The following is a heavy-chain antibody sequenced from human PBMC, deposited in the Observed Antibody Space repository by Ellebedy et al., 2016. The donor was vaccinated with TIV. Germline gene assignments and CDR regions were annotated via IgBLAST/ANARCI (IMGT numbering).Heavy chain of an antibody. CDR3: AREFGYKNGPPGE. J-gene: IGHJ4*02. Sequence: ASVKVSXKASGYRFTGFYMYWVRQAPGQGLEWMGWINPDTGGTKYVQKFQGRVTMTRDTSITTAYMELSRLTSDDTAIYYCAREFGYKNGPPGEWGQGTLVTVSS. V-gene: IGHV1-2*02. CDR1: GYRFTGFY. CDR2: INPDTGGT. D-gene: IGHD1-14*01.